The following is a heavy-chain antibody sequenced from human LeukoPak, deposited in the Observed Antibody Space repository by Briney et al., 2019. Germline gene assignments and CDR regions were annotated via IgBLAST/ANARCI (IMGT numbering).Heavy chain of an antibody. J-gene: IGHJ4*02. D-gene: IGHD4-17*01. CDR3: ARVGSGNCGDYIDY. Sequence: PSETLSLTCTVSGGSVSSGSYYWSWIRQPPGKGLEWIGYIYYSGSTNYNPSLKSRVTISVDTSKNQFSLKLSSVTAADTAVYYCARVGSGNCGDYIDYWGQGTLVTVSS. CDR2: IYYSGST. CDR1: GGSVSSGSYY. V-gene: IGHV4-61*01.